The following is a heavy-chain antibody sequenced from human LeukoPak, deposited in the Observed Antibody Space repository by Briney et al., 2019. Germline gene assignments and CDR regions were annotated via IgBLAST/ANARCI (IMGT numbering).Heavy chain of an antibody. V-gene: IGHV1-2*06. D-gene: IGHD5-18*01. CDR2: INPNSGGT. J-gene: IGHJ6*03. Sequence: ASVTVSCKASGYTFTGYYMHWVRQAPGQGLEWMGRINPNSGGTNYAQKFQGRVTMTRDTSISTAYMELSRLRSDDTAVYYCARDRIQLWEYYYYYYYMDVWGKGTTVTVSS. CDR1: GYTFTGYY. CDR3: ARDRIQLWEYYYYYYYMDV.